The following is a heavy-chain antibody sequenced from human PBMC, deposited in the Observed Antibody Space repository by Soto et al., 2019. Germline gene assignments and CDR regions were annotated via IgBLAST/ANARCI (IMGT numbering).Heavy chain of an antibody. Sequence: GASVKVSCKASGGTFSSYAISWVRQAPGQGLEWMGGIIPIFGTANYAQKFQGRVTITADESTSTAYMELSSLRSEDTAVYYCARHYYYDRSACRYFDYWGQGTLVTGSS. CDR1: GGTFSSYA. J-gene: IGHJ4*02. CDR2: IIPIFGTA. CDR3: ARHYYYDRSACRYFDY. V-gene: IGHV1-69*13. D-gene: IGHD3-22*01.